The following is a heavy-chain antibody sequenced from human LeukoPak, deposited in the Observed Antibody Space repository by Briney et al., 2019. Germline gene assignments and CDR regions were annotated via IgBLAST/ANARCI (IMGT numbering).Heavy chain of an antibody. Sequence: SETLSLTCAVSGYSISSGYYWGWIRQPPGKGLEWIGSIYHSGSTYYNPSLKSRVTISVHTSKNQFSLKLSSVTAADTAVYYCAREGDYGAYIDYWGQGTLVTVSS. V-gene: IGHV4-38-2*02. CDR1: GYSISSGYY. J-gene: IGHJ4*02. CDR2: IYHSGST. CDR3: AREGDYGAYIDY. D-gene: IGHD4-17*01.